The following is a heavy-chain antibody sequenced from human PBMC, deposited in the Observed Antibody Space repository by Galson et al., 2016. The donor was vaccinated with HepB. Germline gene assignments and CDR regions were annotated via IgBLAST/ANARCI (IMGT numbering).Heavy chain of an antibody. D-gene: IGHD3-22*01. CDR1: GFTFSNYA. CDR3: AKDRYDSSGARYDY. CDR2: ISESGGTT. V-gene: IGHV3-23*01. Sequence: SLRLSCAASGFTFSNYAMSWVRQAPGKGLEWVSGISESGGTTYDTDSLKGRFTISRDNSRNMLFLQMTSMRAEDTAVYYCAKDRYDSSGARYDYWGQGTLGTLS. J-gene: IGHJ4*02.